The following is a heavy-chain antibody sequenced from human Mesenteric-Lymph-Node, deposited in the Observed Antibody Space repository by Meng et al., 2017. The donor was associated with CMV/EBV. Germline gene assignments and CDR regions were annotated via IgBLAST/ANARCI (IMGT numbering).Heavy chain of an antibody. D-gene: IGHD4-11*01. J-gene: IGHJ4*02. V-gene: IGHV3-21*01. CDR1: GFSFSIYS. Sequence: GESLKISCVVSGFSFSIYSMNWVRQAPGKGLEWVSSISHTGSCIYYADSVKGRFTISRDNAKNSLYLQMNSLRAEDTAVYYCTRDGDRFLTTECYFDYWGQGTLVTVSS. CDR2: ISHTGSCI. CDR3: TRDGDRFLTTECYFDY.